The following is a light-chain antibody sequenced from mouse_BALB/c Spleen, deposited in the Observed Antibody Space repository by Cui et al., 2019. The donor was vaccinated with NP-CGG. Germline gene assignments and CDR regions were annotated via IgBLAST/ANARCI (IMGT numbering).Light chain of an antibody. V-gene: IGLV1*01. J-gene: IGLJ1*01. CDR1: TGAVTTSNY. Sequence: QAVVTQESALTTCRSSTGAVTTSNYANWVQEKPDHLFAGLIGGTNNRAPGVPARFSGSLIGDKAALTITGAQTEDETIYFCALWYSNHWVFGGGTKLTVL. CDR3: ALWYSNHWV. CDR2: GTN.